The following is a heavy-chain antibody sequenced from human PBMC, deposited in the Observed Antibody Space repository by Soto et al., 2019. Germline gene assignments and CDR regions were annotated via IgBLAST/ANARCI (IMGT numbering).Heavy chain of an antibody. D-gene: IGHD5-18*01. CDR2: IYYSGST. J-gene: IGHJ6*02. CDR1: GGSISSGDYY. Sequence: PSETLSLTCTVSGGSISSGDYYWSWIRQPPGKGLEWIGYIYYSGSTYYNPSLKSRVTISVDTSKNQFSLKLSSVTAADTAVYYCARVVYGYSYGARLLYYSYGMDVWGQGTTVTVSS. CDR3: ARVVYGYSYGARLLYYSYGMDV. V-gene: IGHV4-30-4*01.